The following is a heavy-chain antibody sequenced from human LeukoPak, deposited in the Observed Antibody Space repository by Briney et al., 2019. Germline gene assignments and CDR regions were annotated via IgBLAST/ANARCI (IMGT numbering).Heavy chain of an antibody. CDR3: TRDSPPDY. CDR2: IKQDGSEK. Sequence: GGSLRLSCAASGFTFSNNWMSWVRQAPGKGLEWVANIKQDGSEKDYVDSVKGRFTISRDNAKNSLYLQMNSLRAEDTAIYYCTRDSPPDYWGQGTLVTVSS. J-gene: IGHJ4*02. CDR1: GFTFSNNW. V-gene: IGHV3-7*01.